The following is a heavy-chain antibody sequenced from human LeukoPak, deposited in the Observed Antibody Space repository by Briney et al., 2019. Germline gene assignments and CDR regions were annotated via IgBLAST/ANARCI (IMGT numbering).Heavy chain of an antibody. D-gene: IGHD5-12*01. V-gene: IGHV3-7*01. CDR2: IKQDGSEK. Sequence: GGSLRLSCAASGFTFSSYWMSWVRQAPGKGLEWVANIKQDGSEKYYVDSVKGRFTISRDNAKNSLYLQMNSLRVEDMAVYYCARGGFPVHYYYMDVWGKGTTVTISS. J-gene: IGHJ6*03. CDR1: GFTFSSYW. CDR3: ARGGFPVHYYYMDV.